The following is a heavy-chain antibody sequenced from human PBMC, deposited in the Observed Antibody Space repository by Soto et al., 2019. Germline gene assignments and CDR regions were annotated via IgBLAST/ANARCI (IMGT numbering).Heavy chain of an antibody. D-gene: IGHD2-8*01. V-gene: IGHV3-21*01. J-gene: IGHJ4*02. Sequence: PGGSLRFSCLASGFSFNSFNMNWIRRAPGRGLEWVASISVSGDNIYYGDSMQGRFTISRDNSKRSVFLDLNSLRVEDTAVYYCARDLGLLKSMFDYWGQGTLVTVSS. CDR1: GFSFNSFN. CDR3: ARDLGLLKSMFDY. CDR2: ISVSGDNI.